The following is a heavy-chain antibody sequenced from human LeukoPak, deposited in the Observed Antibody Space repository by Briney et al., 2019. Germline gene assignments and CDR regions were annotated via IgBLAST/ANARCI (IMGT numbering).Heavy chain of an antibody. J-gene: IGHJ4*02. Sequence: GASVKVSCKASGGTFSSYAISWVRQAPGQGLEWMGGIIPIFGTANYAQKFQGRVTITADESTSTAYMELSSLRSEDTAVYYCARDHSDGDYRIPFDYWGQGTLVTVSS. D-gene: IGHD4-17*01. CDR2: IIPIFGTA. V-gene: IGHV1-69*13. CDR3: ARDHSDGDYRIPFDY. CDR1: GGTFSSYA.